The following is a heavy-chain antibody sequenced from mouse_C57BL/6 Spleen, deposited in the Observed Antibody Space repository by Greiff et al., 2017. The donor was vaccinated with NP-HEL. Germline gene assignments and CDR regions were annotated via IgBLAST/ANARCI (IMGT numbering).Heavy chain of an antibody. Sequence: EVKLLESGEGLVKPGGSLKLSCAASGFTFSSYAMSWVRQTPEKRLEWVAYISSGGDYIYYADTVKGRFTISRDNARNTLYLQMSSLKSEDTAMYYCTIDRSGWFAYWGQGTLVTVSA. CDR1: GFTFSSYA. J-gene: IGHJ3*01. CDR2: ISSGGDYI. CDR3: TIDRSGWFAY. D-gene: IGHD1-3*01. V-gene: IGHV5-9-1*02.